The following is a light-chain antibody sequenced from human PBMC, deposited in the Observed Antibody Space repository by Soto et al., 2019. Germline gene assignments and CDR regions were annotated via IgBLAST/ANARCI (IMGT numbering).Light chain of an antibody. J-gene: IGLJ1*01. CDR2: AVN. CDR3: SSYTPSSTYV. CDR1: TSDIGGYDY. Sequence: QSALTQPASVSGSPGQSITISCIGSTSDIGGYDYVSWYQQYPGKAPRLIIYAVNSRPSGVSNRFSGSKSGNTASLTISGLQAEDEADYHCSSYTPSSTYVFGTGTKVTVL. V-gene: IGLV2-14*03.